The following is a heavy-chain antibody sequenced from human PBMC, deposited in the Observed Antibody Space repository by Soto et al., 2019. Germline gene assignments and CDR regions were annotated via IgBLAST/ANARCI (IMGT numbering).Heavy chain of an antibody. J-gene: IGHJ4*02. V-gene: IGHV3-30*18. CDR1: GFTFSSFG. CDR3: AKDRGWSSADLEY. CDR2: ISYDGSSD. D-gene: IGHD6-19*01. Sequence: QVQLVESGGGGVQPGRSLRLSCAASGFTFSSFGMHWVRQAPGKGLEWVALISYDGSSDYYVDSVKGRFTISRDKSKNTLYLQMNSLRPEDTAVYYCAKDRGWSSADLEYWGQGTLVTVSS.